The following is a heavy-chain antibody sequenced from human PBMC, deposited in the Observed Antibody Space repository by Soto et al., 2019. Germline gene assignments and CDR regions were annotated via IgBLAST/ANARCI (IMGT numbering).Heavy chain of an antibody. CDR3: AKDLVGFGDYGYYGMDV. CDR1: GFTFSSYG. Sequence: GGSLRLSCAASGFTFSSYGMHWVRQAPGKGLEWVAVISYDGSNKYYADSVKGRFTISRDNSKSTLYLQMNSLRAEDTAVYYCAKDLVGFGDYGYYGMDVWGQGTTVTVSS. CDR2: ISYDGSNK. D-gene: IGHD4-17*01. V-gene: IGHV3-30*18. J-gene: IGHJ6*02.